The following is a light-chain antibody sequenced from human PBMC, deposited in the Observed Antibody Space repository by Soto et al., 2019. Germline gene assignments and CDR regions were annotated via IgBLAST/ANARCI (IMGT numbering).Light chain of an antibody. Sequence: EIVMTQYPATLSVSPGERATLSCRASQTVSNNLAWYQQKPGQAPRLLFYSSSTGATGVPARFSGSRSGTDFTLTVSRLQSEDFAVYYCQQYNSWPLTFGGGTKVETK. CDR3: QQYNSWPLT. V-gene: IGKV3-15*01. J-gene: IGKJ4*01. CDR1: QTVSNN. CDR2: SSS.